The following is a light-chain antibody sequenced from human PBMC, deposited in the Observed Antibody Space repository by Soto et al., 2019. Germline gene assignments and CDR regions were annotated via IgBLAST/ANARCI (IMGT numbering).Light chain of an antibody. CDR1: QSLSSH. J-gene: IGKJ2*01. V-gene: IGKV1-39*01. CDR3: QQSYITPYT. CDR2: SAY. Sequence: DIQMTQSPSSLSASVGDRVTITCRASQSLSSHLHWYQEKPGKAPKLLIYSAYNLESGVPSRFSGSGSGTDFPLTISSLQPEDFATYYCQQSYITPYTFGQGTNLEIK.